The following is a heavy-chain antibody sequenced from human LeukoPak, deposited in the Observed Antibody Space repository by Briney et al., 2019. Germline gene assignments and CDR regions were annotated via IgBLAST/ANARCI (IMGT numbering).Heavy chain of an antibody. V-gene: IGHV6-1*01. Sequence: SQTLSLTCAISGDSVSSNSAAWNWIRQSPSRGLEWLRWTYYRSKWYNDYAVSVKSRISINPDTSKTQFSLQLDSVTPEDTAVYYCARGGGYCSGGDCNYFDYWGQGTLVTVSS. J-gene: IGHJ4*02. CDR1: GDSVSSNSAA. CDR2: TYYRSKWYN. D-gene: IGHD2-15*01. CDR3: ARGGGYCSGGDCNYFDY.